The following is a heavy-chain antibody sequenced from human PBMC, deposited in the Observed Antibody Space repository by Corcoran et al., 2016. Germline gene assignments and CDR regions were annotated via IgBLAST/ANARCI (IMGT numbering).Heavy chain of an antibody. V-gene: IGHV5-51*01. CDR3: ARHRWHDCVWVSYRYNYCMDV. CDR2: IYPGHSDI. CDR1: GYSFTSYW. D-gene: IGHD3-16*02. Sequence: EVQLVQSGAEVKKHGESLKISCKGSGYSFTSYWIGWVRQMPGKGLEWMGIIYPGHSDIRYSPSFHGQVTISAVKPISTAYLQWSSLKASDTAMYYCARHRWHDCVWVSYRYNYCMDVWGQGTTVSVSS. J-gene: IGHJ6*02.